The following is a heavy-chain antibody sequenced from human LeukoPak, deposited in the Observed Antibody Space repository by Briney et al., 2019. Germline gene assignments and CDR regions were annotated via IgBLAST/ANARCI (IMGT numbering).Heavy chain of an antibody. CDR3: ARVKFDYYYYMDV. V-gene: IGHV1-46*01. CDR2: INPSGGST. D-gene: IGHD3-16*01. Sequence: GASVKVPCKASGYTFTSYYMHWVRQAPGQGLEWMGIINPSGGSTNYAQKFQGRVTMTRDASTNTVYMELSSLRSEDTAVYYCARVKFDYYYYMDVWGKGTTVTVSS. CDR1: GYTFTSYY. J-gene: IGHJ6*03.